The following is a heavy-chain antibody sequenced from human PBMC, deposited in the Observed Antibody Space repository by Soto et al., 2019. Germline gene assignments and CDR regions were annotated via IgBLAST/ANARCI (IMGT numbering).Heavy chain of an antibody. CDR1: GFTVSSNY. Sequence: EVQLVESGGGLVQPGGSLRLSCAASGFTVSSNYMSWVRQAPGKGLEWVSVIYSGGGTYYADSVKGRFTISRHNSKNRLYLQMNSLRPEDTAVYYRAGAGYGAGSGVAWGQGTLVTVSS. J-gene: IGHJ5*02. CDR2: IYSGGGT. CDR3: AGAGYGAGSGVA. D-gene: IGHD3-10*01. V-gene: IGHV3-53*04.